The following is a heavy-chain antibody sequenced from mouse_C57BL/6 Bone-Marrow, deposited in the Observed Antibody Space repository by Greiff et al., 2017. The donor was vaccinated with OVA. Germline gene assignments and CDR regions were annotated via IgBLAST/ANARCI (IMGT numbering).Heavy chain of an antibody. V-gene: IGHV14-4*01. Sequence: DVKLVESGPELVKPGASVKLSCKASGYTFTSYDINWVKQRPGQGLEWIGWIYPENGDTEYASKFQGKATITVDTSSNTAYLQLSSLTSEDTAVYYCDGYYYWGQGTTLTVSS. CDR2: IYPENGDT. J-gene: IGHJ2*01. D-gene: IGHD2-3*01. CDR1: GYTFTSYD. CDR3: DGYYY.